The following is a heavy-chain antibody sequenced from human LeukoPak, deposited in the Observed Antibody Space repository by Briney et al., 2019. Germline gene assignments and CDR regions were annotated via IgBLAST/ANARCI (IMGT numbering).Heavy chain of an antibody. V-gene: IGHV4-30-2*01. D-gene: IGHD6-13*01. CDR3: AGASYSSSWYFDY. J-gene: IGHJ4*02. CDR1: GGSISSGGYY. CDR2: IYHSGST. Sequence: SQTLSLTCTVSGGSISSGGYYWSWIRQPPGKGLEWIGYIYHSGSTYYNPSLKSRVTISVDRPKNQFSLKPSSVTAADTAVYYCAGASYSSSWYFDYWGQGTLVTVSS.